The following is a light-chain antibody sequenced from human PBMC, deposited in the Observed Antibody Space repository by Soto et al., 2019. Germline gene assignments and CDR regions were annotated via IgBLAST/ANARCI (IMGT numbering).Light chain of an antibody. V-gene: IGLV1-44*01. CDR2: LNN. CDR1: SSNIGTNT. Sequence: QSVLTQPPSASGTPGQRVTISCSGSSSNIGTNTVDWYQQLPGTAPKFVSYLNNQRPSGVPDRFSGSRSGTSASLAISGLQSEDEADYYCAAWDDSLNVYVFGTGTKVTVL. J-gene: IGLJ1*01. CDR3: AAWDDSLNVYV.